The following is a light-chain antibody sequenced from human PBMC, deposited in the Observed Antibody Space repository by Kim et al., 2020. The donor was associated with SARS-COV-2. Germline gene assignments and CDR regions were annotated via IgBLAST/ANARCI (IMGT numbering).Light chain of an antibody. Sequence: QSVLTQPPSVSEAPGQTVTISCTGSSSNIGADYDVHWYQRVPGTAPKLLIYGNTNRPAGVPDRFSGSKSGTSASLAISGLLPEDEADYYCQSYDITLSDSRVFGGGTQLTVL. J-gene: IGLJ3*02. CDR1: SSNIGADYD. CDR3: QSYDITLSDSRV. CDR2: GNT. V-gene: IGLV1-40*01.